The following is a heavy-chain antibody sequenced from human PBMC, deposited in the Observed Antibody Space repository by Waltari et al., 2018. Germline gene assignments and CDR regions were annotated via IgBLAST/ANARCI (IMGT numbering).Heavy chain of an antibody. CDR1: GYTFTSYD. CDR3: AGDGVEYSSSDGRDV. V-gene: IGHV1-8*03. Sequence: QVQLVQSGAEVKKPGASVKVSCKASGYTFTSYDINWVRQATGQGLEWMGWMNPNSGNTGYAQKFQCRGSITGNTSICTAYRELTSVTAGDTAVYYWAGDGVEYSSSDGRDVWGQGTTVTVSS. D-gene: IGHD6-6*01. J-gene: IGHJ6*02. CDR2: MNPNSGNT.